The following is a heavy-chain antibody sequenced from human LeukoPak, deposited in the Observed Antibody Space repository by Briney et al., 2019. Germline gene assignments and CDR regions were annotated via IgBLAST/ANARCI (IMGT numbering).Heavy chain of an antibody. D-gene: IGHD2-2*01. CDR1: GYTFTGYY. CDR2: INPNSGGT. J-gene: IGHJ5*02. V-gene: IGHV1-2*02. CDR3: ARVGHGGYCSSTSCSEFDP. Sequence: GASVKVSCKASGYTFTGYYMHWVRQAPGQGLEWMGWINPNSGGTNYAQKFQGRVTMTRDTSISTAYMEQSRLRSDDTAVYYCARVGHGGYCSSTSCSEFDPWGQGTLVTVSS.